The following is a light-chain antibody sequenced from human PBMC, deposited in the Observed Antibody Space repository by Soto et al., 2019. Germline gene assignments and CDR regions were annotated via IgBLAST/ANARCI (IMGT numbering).Light chain of an antibody. J-gene: IGKJ2*01. CDR2: GAS. CDR3: RQDGGSPLYT. V-gene: IGKV3-20*01. Sequence: EIVLTQSPGTLSLSPGDRATLSCRASQSVSSSDLAWYQQKPGQAPRLLIYGASTRATGIPERFSGSGSGTDCTLTISRLEPDDFAVYYCRQDGGSPLYTFGQGPKLELK. CDR1: QSVSSSD.